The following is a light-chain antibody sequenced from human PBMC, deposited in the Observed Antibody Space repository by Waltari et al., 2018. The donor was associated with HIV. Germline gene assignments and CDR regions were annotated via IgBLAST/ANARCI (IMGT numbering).Light chain of an antibody. J-gene: IGLJ3*02. Sequence: QPALTQPASVSGSPGQSTTIHCTGTSFYVGDNNNVSWYQQHPGKAPKLLIYDVTNRPSGVSNRFSGSKSGNTASLTISGLQAEDEADYYCISYRSGFTLMFGGGTKLTVL. CDR1: SFYVGDNNN. CDR3: ISYRSGFTLM. V-gene: IGLV2-14*03. CDR2: DVT.